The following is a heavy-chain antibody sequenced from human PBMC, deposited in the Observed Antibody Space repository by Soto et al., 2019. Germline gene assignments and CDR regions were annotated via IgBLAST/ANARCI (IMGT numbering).Heavy chain of an antibody. CDR2: IKSKTDGGTT. J-gene: IGHJ6*02. CDR3: TTFCITIFGVVLMDV. Sequence: SLRLSCAASGFTFSNAWMNWVRQAPGKGLEWVGRIKSKTDGGTTDYAAPVKGRFTISRDDSKNTLYLQMNSLKTEDTAVYYCTTFCITIFGVVLMDVWGQGTAVTVSS. CDR1: GFTFSNAW. D-gene: IGHD3-3*01. V-gene: IGHV3-15*07.